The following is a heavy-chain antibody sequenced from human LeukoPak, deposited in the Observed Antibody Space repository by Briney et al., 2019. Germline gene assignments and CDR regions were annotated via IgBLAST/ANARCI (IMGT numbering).Heavy chain of an antibody. Sequence: SETLSLTCTVSGGSVSSSSYYWGWIRQPPGKGLEWIGTVYYLGNTYYNPSLKSRVTISVDTSKNQFSLRLTSVTAADTAVYYCARRLGAQLDYWGQGILVTVSS. J-gene: IGHJ4*02. CDR1: GGSVSSSSYY. D-gene: IGHD1-26*01. CDR3: ARRLGAQLDY. V-gene: IGHV4-39*01. CDR2: VYYLGNT.